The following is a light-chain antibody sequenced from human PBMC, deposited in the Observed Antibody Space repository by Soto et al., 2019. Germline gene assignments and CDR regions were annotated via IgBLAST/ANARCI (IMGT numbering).Light chain of an antibody. Sequence: EIVLTQSPGTLSLSPGERATLSCRASQSVSSNNLAWYQQRPGQAPRVVIYGASTRATGIPERFSGSGSGTDFTLTISRLEPEDFAVYYCQQYGSLVTFGQGTKVEI. CDR1: QSVSSNN. J-gene: IGKJ1*01. CDR3: QQYGSLVT. V-gene: IGKV3-20*01. CDR2: GAS.